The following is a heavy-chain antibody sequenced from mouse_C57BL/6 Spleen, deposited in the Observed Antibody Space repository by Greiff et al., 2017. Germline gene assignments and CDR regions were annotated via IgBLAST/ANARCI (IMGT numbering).Heavy chain of an antibody. V-gene: IGHV5-6*01. J-gene: IGHJ2*01. CDR3: ARQDYGSSYVDYFDY. CDR1: GFTFSSYG. D-gene: IGHD1-1*01. CDR2: ISSGGSYT. Sequence: EVQLVESGGDLVKPGGSLKLSCAASGFTFSSYGMSWVRQTPDKRLEWVATISSGGSYTYYPDSVKGRFTISRDNAKNTLYLQMSSLKSEDTAMYYCARQDYGSSYVDYFDYWGQGTTLTVSS.